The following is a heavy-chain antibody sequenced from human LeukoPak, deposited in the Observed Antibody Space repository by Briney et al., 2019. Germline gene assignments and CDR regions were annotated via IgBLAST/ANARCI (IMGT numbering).Heavy chain of an antibody. Sequence: GGSLRLSCAASGFTFSDYYMSWIRQALGKGLEWVSYISSSSSYTNYADSVKGRFTISRDNAKNSLYLQMNSLRAEDTAVYYCARDLSGSGSYHTQAPASSDYWGQGTLVTVSS. J-gene: IGHJ4*02. CDR3: ARDLSGSGSYHTQAPASSDY. CDR2: ISSSSSYT. V-gene: IGHV3-11*06. D-gene: IGHD3-10*01. CDR1: GFTFSDYY.